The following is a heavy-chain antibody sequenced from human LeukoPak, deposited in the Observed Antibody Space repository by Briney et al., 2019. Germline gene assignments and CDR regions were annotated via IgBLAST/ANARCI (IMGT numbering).Heavy chain of an antibody. D-gene: IGHD3-10*01. CDR1: GYTFTSYA. Sequence: ASVKVSCKASGYTFTSYAMHWVRQAPGQRLEWMGWINAGNGNTKYSQKFQGRVTITRDTSASTAYMELSSLRSEDTAVYYCARDRGILLLWFGELSYWGQGTLVTVSS. CDR2: INAGNGNT. CDR3: ARDRGILLLWFGELSY. J-gene: IGHJ4*02. V-gene: IGHV1-3*01.